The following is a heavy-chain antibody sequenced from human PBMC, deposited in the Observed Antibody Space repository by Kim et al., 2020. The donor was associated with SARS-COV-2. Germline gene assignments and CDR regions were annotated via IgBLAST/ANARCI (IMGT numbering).Heavy chain of an antibody. V-gene: IGHV4-31*03. CDR2: IYYSGST. CDR3: ARVSRVRGATNWFDP. CDR1: GGSISSGGYY. J-gene: IGHJ5*02. D-gene: IGHD3-10*01. Sequence: SETLSLTCSVSGGSISSGGYYWSWIRQHPGKGLEWIGHIYYSGSTYYNPSLKSRVIISDDTSKNQLSLNVSSITAADTAVYYCARVSRVRGATNWFDPWGQGTLVTVSS.